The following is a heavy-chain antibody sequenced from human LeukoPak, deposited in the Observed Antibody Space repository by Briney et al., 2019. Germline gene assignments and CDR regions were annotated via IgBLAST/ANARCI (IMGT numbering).Heavy chain of an antibody. CDR2: INPNSGGT. Sequence: GASVKVSCKASGYTFTGYYMHWVRQAPGQGLEWMGWINPNSGGTNYAQKFQGRVTMTRDTSISTAYMEPSRLRSDDTAVYYCARDSQLLGYFDYWGQGTLVTVSS. J-gene: IGHJ4*02. V-gene: IGHV1-2*02. CDR3: ARDSQLLGYFDY. D-gene: IGHD1-26*01. CDR1: GYTFTGYY.